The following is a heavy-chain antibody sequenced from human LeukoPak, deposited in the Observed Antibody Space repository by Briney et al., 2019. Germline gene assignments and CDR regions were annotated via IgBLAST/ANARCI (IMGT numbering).Heavy chain of an antibody. Sequence: PGGSLRLSCAASGFTFSSYGMHWVRQAPGKGLEWVAVIWYDGSNKYYADSVKGRFTISRDNSKNTLYLQMNSLRAEDTAVYYCARAFGNKNTEFYYYYYMDVWGKGTTVTVSS. D-gene: IGHD1/OR15-1a*01. V-gene: IGHV3-33*01. CDR1: GFTFSSYG. CDR2: IWYDGSNK. CDR3: ARAFGNKNTEFYYYYYMDV. J-gene: IGHJ6*03.